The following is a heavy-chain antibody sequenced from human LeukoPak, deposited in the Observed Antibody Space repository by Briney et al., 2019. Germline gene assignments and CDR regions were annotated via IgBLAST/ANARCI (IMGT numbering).Heavy chain of an antibody. CDR3: ARALGYCSGGSCYPSGS. D-gene: IGHD2-15*01. CDR1: GYTFTSYD. V-gene: IGHV1-8*01. CDR2: MNPNSGNT. J-gene: IGHJ4*02. Sequence: ASVKVSCKASGYTFTSYDINWVRQATGQGLEWMGWMNPNSGNTGYGQKFQGRVTMTRNTSISTAYMELSSLRSEDTAVYYCARALGYCSGGSCYPSGSWGQGTLVTVSS.